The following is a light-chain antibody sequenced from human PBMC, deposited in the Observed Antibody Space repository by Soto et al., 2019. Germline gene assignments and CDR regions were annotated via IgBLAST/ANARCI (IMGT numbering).Light chain of an antibody. CDR1: ERIAKY. CDR2: DAS. V-gene: IGKV1-39*01. J-gene: IGKJ1*01. Sequence: DIQMTQSPSSLSASVGDRVTITCRASERIAKYLNWYQQKPGRAPNLLIYDASRLQSGVPSRFSGSGSGTDFTLTISSLQPEDFATYYCQQGFNFPGTFGQGTKVEVK. CDR3: QQGFNFPGT.